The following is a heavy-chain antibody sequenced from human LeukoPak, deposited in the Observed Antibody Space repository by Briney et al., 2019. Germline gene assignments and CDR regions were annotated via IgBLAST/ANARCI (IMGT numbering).Heavy chain of an antibody. CDR2: IYWNDDK. V-gene: IGHV2-5*01. J-gene: IGHJ4*02. Sequence: SGPTLVNPTHTLTLTCTFYVFSRSTSGVGVGWIRQPPGKALEWLALIYWNDDKRYSPSLKSRLSITKDTSTNQVVLTMTNMDPVDTATDYCAHRGSGPFDNWGQGTLVTVSS. D-gene: IGHD2-15*01. CDR3: AHRGSGPFDN. CDR1: VFSRSTSGVG.